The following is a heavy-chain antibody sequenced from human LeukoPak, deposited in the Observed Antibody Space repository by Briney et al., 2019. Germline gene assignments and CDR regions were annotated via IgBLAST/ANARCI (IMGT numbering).Heavy chain of an antibody. CDR1: GGTFSSYA. V-gene: IGHV1-69*05. D-gene: IGHD3-10*01. Sequence: SVKVSCKASGGTFSSYAISWVRQAPGQGLEWMGRIIPIFGTANYAQKFQGKVTITTDESTSTAYMELSSLRSEDTAVYYCARDRGSGSYSNWFDPWGQGTLVTVSS. CDR2: IIPIFGTA. CDR3: ARDRGSGSYSNWFDP. J-gene: IGHJ5*02.